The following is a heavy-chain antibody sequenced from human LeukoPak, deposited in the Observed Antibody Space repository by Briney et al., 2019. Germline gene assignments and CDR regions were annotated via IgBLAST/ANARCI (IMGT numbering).Heavy chain of an antibody. CDR1: GGSISSGDYY. Sequence: PSETLSLTCTVSGGSISSGDYYWSWIRQPPGKGLEWIGYIYYSGSTYYNPSLKSRVTISVDTSKNQFSLKLSSVTAADTAVYYCARGLSSSWFDYWGQGTLVTVSS. D-gene: IGHD6-13*01. CDR3: ARGLSSSWFDY. J-gene: IGHJ4*02. V-gene: IGHV4-30-4*01. CDR2: IYYSGST.